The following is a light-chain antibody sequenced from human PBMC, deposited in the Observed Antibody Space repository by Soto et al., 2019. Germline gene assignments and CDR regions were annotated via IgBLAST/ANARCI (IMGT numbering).Light chain of an antibody. J-gene: IGKJ4*01. Sequence: DILMTQSPDSLAVSLGERATINCKSSQTVLYSSNNNNYLAWYQQKPGQPPKLLISWASTRESGVPDRFSGSGSGTDFTLTISSLQAEDVAVYYCHQYYNTPLTFGGGTKVEIK. CDR3: HQYYNTPLT. CDR1: QTVLYSSNNNNY. CDR2: WAS. V-gene: IGKV4-1*01.